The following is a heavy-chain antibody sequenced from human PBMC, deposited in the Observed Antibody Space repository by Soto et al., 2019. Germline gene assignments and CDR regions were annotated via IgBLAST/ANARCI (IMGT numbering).Heavy chain of an antibody. CDR2: TYFRSKWYN. D-gene: IGHD2-2*02. V-gene: IGHV6-1*01. CDR3: ARGPEYQLLYGRSLVDY. CDR1: GGSVSSSRVT. Sequence: SQTLSLTCVISGGSVSSSRVTWNWIRQSPSRGLEWLGRTYFRSKWYNDYAESVRSRITIDPDTSKNQFSLHLNSVTPEDTAVYYCARGPEYQLLYGRSLVDYWGQGTLVTVSS. J-gene: IGHJ4*02.